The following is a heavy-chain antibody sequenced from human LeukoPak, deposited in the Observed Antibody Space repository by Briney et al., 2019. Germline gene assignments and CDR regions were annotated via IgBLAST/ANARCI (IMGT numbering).Heavy chain of an antibody. V-gene: IGHV4-4*02. CDR3: AREGGPYRPLDY. J-gene: IGHJ4*02. Sequence: PSETLSLTCAVSGGSISSSNWWSWVRPPPGKGLEWIGEIYHSGSTNYNPSLKSRVTISVDKSKNQFSLKLTSVTAADTAVYYCAREGGPYRPLDYSGQGTLVTVAS. CDR2: IYHSGST. CDR1: GGSISSSNW.